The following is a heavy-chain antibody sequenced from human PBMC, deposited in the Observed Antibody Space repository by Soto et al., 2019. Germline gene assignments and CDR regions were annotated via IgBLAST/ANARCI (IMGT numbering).Heavy chain of an antibody. J-gene: IGHJ4*02. CDR1: GYTFTTFG. V-gene: IGHV1-18*01. D-gene: IGHD2-8*01. Sequence: ASVKVSCKASGYTFTTFGISWVRQAPGQGLEWMGWIDPKNGNTKDAQKFQGRVTMTTDTSTSTAYMELGSLRSDDTAVYYCAKYVMGSHLDFWRQGTQVTVSS. CDR2: IDPKNGNT. CDR3: AKYVMGSHLDF.